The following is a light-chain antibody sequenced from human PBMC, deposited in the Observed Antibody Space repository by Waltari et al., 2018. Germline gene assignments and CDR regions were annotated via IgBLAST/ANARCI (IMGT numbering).Light chain of an antibody. CDR3: SSYTTSATK. CDR2: EVN. V-gene: IGLV2-14*01. Sequence: QSALTQPASVSGSPGQSITISCSGTSSDVHYNYVSWYRQHPGKAPKVLIYEVNNRPAGVSNSFSGTKSGDQASLTIAGLKAEDEADYYCSSYTTSATKFGGGTRLTVL. J-gene: IGLJ3*02. CDR1: SSDVHYNY.